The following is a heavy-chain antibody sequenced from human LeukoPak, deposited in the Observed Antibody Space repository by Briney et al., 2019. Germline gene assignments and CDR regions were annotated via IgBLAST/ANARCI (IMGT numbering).Heavy chain of an antibody. CDR3: ARGRDGYNFLNRGGYYYFDY. Sequence: ETLSLTCNVSGGSISSSSYYWGWIRQPPGKGLEWVSVIYSGGSTYYADSVKGRFTISRDNSKNTLYLQMNSLRAEDTAVYYCARGRDGYNFLNRGGYYYFDYWGQGTLVTVSS. D-gene: IGHD5-24*01. CDR2: IYSGGST. CDR1: GGSISSSSYY. V-gene: IGHV3-53*03. J-gene: IGHJ4*02.